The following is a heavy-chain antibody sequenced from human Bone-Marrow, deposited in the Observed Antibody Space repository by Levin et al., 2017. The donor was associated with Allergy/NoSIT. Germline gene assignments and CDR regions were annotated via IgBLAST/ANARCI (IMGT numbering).Heavy chain of an antibody. CDR3: ARDPSGLYYFDY. Sequence: PSETLSLTCTVSGYSISSGYYWGWIRQPPGKGLEWIGSIYHSGSTYYNPSLKSRVTISVDTSKNQFSLKLSSVTAADTAVYYCARDPSGLYYFDYWGQGTLVTVSS. CDR2: IYHSGST. D-gene: IGHD2-2*01. J-gene: IGHJ4*02. CDR1: GYSISSGYY. V-gene: IGHV4-38-2*02.